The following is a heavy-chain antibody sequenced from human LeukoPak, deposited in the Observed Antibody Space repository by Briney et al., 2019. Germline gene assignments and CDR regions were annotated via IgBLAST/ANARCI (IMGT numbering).Heavy chain of an antibody. CDR3: ARDDVVGYYFDY. CDR1: GGSISSSSW. CDR2: IYHSGST. Sequence: SGTLSLTCAVFGGSISSSSWWSWVRQPPGKGLEWIGEIYHSGSTNYNPSLKSRVTISVDKSKNQFSLKLSSVTAADTAVYYCARDDVVGYYFDYWGQGTLVTVSS. J-gene: IGHJ4*02. D-gene: IGHD1-26*01. V-gene: IGHV4-4*02.